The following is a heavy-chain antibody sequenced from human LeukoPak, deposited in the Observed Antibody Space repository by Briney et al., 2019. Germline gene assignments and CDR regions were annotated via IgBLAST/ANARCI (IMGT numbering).Heavy chain of an antibody. CDR1: GYTFTGYY. D-gene: IGHD2-2*01. CDR2: INPNSGDT. Sequence: GAAVKVSCKASGYTFTGYYIHWVRQAPGQGLELMGWINPNSGDTHYAQKFQGRVTMTRDTSISTAHMDLNSLISDDTAVYYCARVQYQLLFEGNWFDPWGQGTLVTVSS. V-gene: IGHV1-2*02. CDR3: ARVQYQLLFEGNWFDP. J-gene: IGHJ5*02.